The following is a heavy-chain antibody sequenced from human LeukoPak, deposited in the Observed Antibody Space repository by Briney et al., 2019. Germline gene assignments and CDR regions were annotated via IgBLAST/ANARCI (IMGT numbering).Heavy chain of an antibody. CDR1: GFTFSSYS. J-gene: IGHJ4*02. Sequence: PGGSLRLSCAASGFTFSSYSMNWVRQAPGKGLEWVSSISSSSSYIYYADSVKGRFTISRDNAKNSLYLQMNSLRAEDTAVYYCAYTAPDCASIRCPDYWGQGTLVTVSS. D-gene: IGHD2-2*01. CDR2: ISSSSSYI. CDR3: AYTAPDCASIRCPDY. V-gene: IGHV3-21*01.